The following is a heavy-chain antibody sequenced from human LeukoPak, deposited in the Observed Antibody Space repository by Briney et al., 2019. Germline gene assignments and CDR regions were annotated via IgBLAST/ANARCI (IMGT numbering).Heavy chain of an antibody. CDR2: ISSSGSTI. CDR1: GFTFSSYE. Sequence: NPGGSLRLSCAASGFTFSSYEMNWVRQAPGKGLEWIAYISSSGSTIYYADSVKGRFTISRDNAKNSLYLQMSSLRAEDTAVYYCARGGSYLSALDIWGQGTMVTVSS. J-gene: IGHJ3*02. D-gene: IGHD1-26*01. CDR3: ARGGSYLSALDI. V-gene: IGHV3-48*03.